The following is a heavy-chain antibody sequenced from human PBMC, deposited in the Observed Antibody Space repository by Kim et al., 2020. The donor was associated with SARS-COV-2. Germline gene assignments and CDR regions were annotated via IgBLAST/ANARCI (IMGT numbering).Heavy chain of an antibody. CDR3: ARGGDGYKIDAFDI. CDR2: IVPILGRT. J-gene: IGHJ3*02. D-gene: IGHD5-12*01. CDR1: GGTFGAYA. Sequence: SVKVSCKVSGGTFGAYAISWVRQAPGQGLEWMGRIVPILGRTIYAQKFQGRLTITADSSTSAAYMDLSRLGSDDTAVYYCARGGDGYKIDAFDIWGQGTLVSVSS. V-gene: IGHV1-69*04.